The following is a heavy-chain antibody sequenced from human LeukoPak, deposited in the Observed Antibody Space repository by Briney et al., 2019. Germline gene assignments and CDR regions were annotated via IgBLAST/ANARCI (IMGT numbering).Heavy chain of an antibody. J-gene: IGHJ1*01. CDR3: ARTDETAPAEDFQH. Sequence: GGSLRLSCAASGFSVSSNYMSWVRQAPGKGLEWVSVIYSGGSTYYADSVRGRFTISRDNSKNTLYLQMKSLRAEDTAVYYCARTDETAPAEDFQHWGQGTLVTVSS. CDR2: IYSGGST. V-gene: IGHV3-53*01. D-gene: IGHD2-21*02. CDR1: GFSVSSNY.